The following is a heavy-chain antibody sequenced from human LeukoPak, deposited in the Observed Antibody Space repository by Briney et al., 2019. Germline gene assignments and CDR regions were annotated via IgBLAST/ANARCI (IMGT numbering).Heavy chain of an antibody. CDR2: INQDGSKK. V-gene: IGHV3-7*01. J-gene: IGHJ4*02. CDR1: GFTISTYW. Sequence: GGSLRLSCTASGFTISTYWMSWVRQAPGKGLEWVANINQDGSKKYYVDSVKGRFTISRDNAKNSLFLQMNSLRAEDTAVYYCATRAARRSYFDYWGQGTLVTVSS. D-gene: IGHD6-6*01. CDR3: ATRAARRSYFDY.